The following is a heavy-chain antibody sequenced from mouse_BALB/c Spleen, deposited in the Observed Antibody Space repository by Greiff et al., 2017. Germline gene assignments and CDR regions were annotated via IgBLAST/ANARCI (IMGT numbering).Heavy chain of an antibody. CDR2: IYPSDSYT. CDR1: GYTFTSYW. V-gene: IGHV1-69*02. D-gene: IGHD2-1*01. J-gene: IGHJ4*01. Sequence: QVQLQQPGAELVRPGASVKLSCKASGYTFTSYWINWVKQRPGQGLEWIGNIYPSDSYTNYNQKFKDKATLTVDKSSSTAYMQLSSPTSEDSAVYYCTRDGNYNYAMDYWGQGTSVTVSS. CDR3: TRDGNYNYAMDY.